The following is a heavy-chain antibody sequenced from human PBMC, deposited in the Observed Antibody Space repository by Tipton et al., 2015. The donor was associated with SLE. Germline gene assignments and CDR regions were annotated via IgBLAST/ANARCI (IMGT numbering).Heavy chain of an antibody. J-gene: IGHJ6*03. D-gene: IGHD6-13*01. CDR2: INHSGST. Sequence: LSLTCAVYGGSFSGYYWSWIRQPPGKGLEWIGEINHSGSTNYNPSLKSRVTISVDTSKNQFSLKLSSVTAADTAVYYCARGRVAAVYYYYYYYMDVWGKATTVTVSS. V-gene: IGHV4-34*01. CDR3: ARGRVAAVYYYYYYYMDV. CDR1: GGSFSGYY.